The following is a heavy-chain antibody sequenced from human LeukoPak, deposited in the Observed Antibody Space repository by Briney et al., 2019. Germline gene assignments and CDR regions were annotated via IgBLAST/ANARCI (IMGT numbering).Heavy chain of an antibody. CDR1: GGTFSSYA. CDR3: ARDQSDDFWSGYLFDY. CDR2: INAGNGNT. J-gene: IGHJ4*02. Sequence: ASVKVSCKASGGTFSSYAISWVRQAPGQRLEWMGWINAGNGNTKYSQKFQGRVTITRDTSASTAYMELSSLRSEDTAVYYCARDQSDDFWSGYLFDYWGQGTLVTVSS. D-gene: IGHD3-3*01. V-gene: IGHV1-3*01.